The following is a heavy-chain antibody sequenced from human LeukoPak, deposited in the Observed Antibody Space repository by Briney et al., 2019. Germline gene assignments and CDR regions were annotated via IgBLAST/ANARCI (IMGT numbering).Heavy chain of an antibody. CDR3: ARVGPRQLYGDYVLSLDY. V-gene: IGHV4-59*01. D-gene: IGHD4-17*01. J-gene: IGHJ4*02. Sequence: SETLSLTCTVSSGSISSYYWSWIRQPPGKGLEWIGYIYYSGSTNYNPSLKSRVTMSVDTSKNHFSLKLSSLTAADTAVYYCARVGPRQLYGDYVLSLDYWGQGTLVTVSS. CDR1: SGSISSYY. CDR2: IYYSGST.